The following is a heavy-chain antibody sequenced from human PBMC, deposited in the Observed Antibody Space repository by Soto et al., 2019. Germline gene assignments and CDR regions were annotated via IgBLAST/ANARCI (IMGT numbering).Heavy chain of an antibody. D-gene: IGHD6-19*01. CDR2: IYHTGSI. V-gene: IGHV4-61*01. CDR1: GGSVRSRSYY. CDR3: VRGSLYNFDSSGTELWFDP. Sequence: SETLSLTCTVSGGSVRSRSYYWSWLRQPPGKGLEWVGHIYHTGSIKYSPSFKSRVLISLDTPKNQLSLRLSSVTVADTAVYYCVRGSLYNFDSSGTELWFDPWGQGALVTVSS. J-gene: IGHJ5*02.